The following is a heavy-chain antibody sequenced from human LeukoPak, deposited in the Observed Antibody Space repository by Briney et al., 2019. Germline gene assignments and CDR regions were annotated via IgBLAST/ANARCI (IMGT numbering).Heavy chain of an antibody. V-gene: IGHV3-23*01. D-gene: IGHD6-19*01. CDR1: GFTFTNYA. CDR2: MSGRGGYT. Sequence: GGSLRLSCAVSGFTFTNYAVSWVRQAPGKGLEWVSIMSGRGGYTSYLESVKGRFTISRDNSKEMVFLQMNSLRAEDTAIYYCVRSSGWDVSYYPDYWGQGTLVTVSS. J-gene: IGHJ4*02. CDR3: VRSSGWDVSYYPDY.